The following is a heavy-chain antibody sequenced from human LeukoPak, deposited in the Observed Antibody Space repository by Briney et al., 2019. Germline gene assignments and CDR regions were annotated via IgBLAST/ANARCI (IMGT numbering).Heavy chain of an antibody. CDR1: GFTFSSYG. D-gene: IGHD3-9*01. Sequence: PGGSLRLSCAASGFTFSSYGMHWVRQAPGKGLEWVAVIWYDGSNKYYADSVKGRFTISRGNSKNTLYLQMNSLRAEDTAVYYCASTPDPYYYDILTGYPDSWGQGTLVTVSS. CDR2: IWYDGSNK. CDR3: ASTPDPYYYDILTGYPDS. V-gene: IGHV3-33*01. J-gene: IGHJ4*02.